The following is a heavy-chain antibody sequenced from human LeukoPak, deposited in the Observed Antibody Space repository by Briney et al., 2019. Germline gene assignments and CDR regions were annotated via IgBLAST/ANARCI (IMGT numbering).Heavy chain of an antibody. CDR3: ARALASYGYEAFDY. CDR1: GFTFSDYY. J-gene: IGHJ4*02. Sequence: GGSLRLSCAASGFTFSDYYMSWIRQAPGKGLEWVSYISSSGSTIYYADSVKGRFTISRDNAKNSLHLQMNSLRAEDTAVYYCARALASYGYEAFDYWGQGTLVTVSS. D-gene: IGHD5-18*01. CDR2: ISSSGSTI. V-gene: IGHV3-11*01.